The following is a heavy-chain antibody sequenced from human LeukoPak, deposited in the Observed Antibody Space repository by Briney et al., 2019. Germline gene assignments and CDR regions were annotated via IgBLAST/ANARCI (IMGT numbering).Heavy chain of an antibody. Sequence: GGSLRLPCVGSGFTLSTHGMNWVRRAPGKGLEWVSGIGGSGIGHSTHYADSVKGRFTISRDNSKNMVYLQMDSLRAEDTALYYCARDSGWLRYHDWGQGALVTVSS. CDR2: IGGSGIGHST. V-gene: IGHV3-23*01. CDR1: GFTLSTHG. J-gene: IGHJ4*02. D-gene: IGHD5-12*01. CDR3: ARDSGWLRYHD.